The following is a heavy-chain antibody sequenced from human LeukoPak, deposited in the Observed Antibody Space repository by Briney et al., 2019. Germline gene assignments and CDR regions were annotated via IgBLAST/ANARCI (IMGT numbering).Heavy chain of an antibody. CDR1: GGSISSYY. Sequence: SETLSLTCTVSGGSISSYYWSWIRQPPGKRLEWIGYIYYSGSTNYNPSLKSRVTISVDTSKNQFSLKLSSVTAADTAVYYCARHRPPGDWSAFDYWGQGTLVTVSS. D-gene: IGHD2-21*02. CDR3: ARHRPPGDWSAFDY. CDR2: IYYSGST. V-gene: IGHV4-59*08. J-gene: IGHJ4*02.